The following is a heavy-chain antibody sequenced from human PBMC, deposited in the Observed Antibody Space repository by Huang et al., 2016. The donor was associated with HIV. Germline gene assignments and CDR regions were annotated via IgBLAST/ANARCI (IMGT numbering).Heavy chain of an antibody. D-gene: IGHD2-21*01. CDR2: FDPEHGET. CDR3: AAGYDTYYDI. Sequence: QVQLVQSGVEVKKPGASVKVSCKVSGYTLTELSIHWVRQAPGKGLEWMGGFDPEHGETIYAQNFQGRVTMTEDTSTDTAYMERHSLRPEDTAVYYCAAGYDTYYDIWGQGTMVIASS. V-gene: IGHV1-24*01. J-gene: IGHJ3*02. CDR1: GYTLTELS.